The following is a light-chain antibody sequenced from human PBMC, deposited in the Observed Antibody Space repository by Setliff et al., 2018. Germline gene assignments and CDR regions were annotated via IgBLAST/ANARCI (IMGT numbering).Light chain of an antibody. CDR2: EVS. Sequence: QSALAQPASVSGSPGQSITISCTGTSSDVGYYNYVSWYQHHPAKAPKLMTYEVSNRPSGVSNRFSGSKSGNTASLTISGLQAEDEADYYCSSYTSGSTLYVFGTGTKVTVL. V-gene: IGLV2-14*01. J-gene: IGLJ1*01. CDR3: SSYTSGSTLYV. CDR1: SSDVGYYNY.